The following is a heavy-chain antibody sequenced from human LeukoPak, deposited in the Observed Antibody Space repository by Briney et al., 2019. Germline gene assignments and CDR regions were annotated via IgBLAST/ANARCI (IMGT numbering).Heavy chain of an antibody. J-gene: IGHJ6*02. Sequence: GGSLRLSCAASGFTFSSYSMNWVRQAPGKGLEWVSSISSSSSYIYYADSVKGRFTISRDNAKNSLYLQMNSLRAEDTAVYYCARPGGILTGTAPHYYGMDVWGQGTTVTVSS. D-gene: IGHD3-9*01. CDR1: GFTFSSYS. CDR2: ISSSSSYI. V-gene: IGHV3-21*01. CDR3: ARPGGILTGTAPHYYGMDV.